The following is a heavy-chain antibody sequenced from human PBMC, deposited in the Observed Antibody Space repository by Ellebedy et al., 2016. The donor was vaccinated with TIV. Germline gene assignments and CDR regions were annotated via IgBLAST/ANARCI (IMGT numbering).Heavy chain of an antibody. V-gene: IGHV3-66*01. CDR1: EFTVSNNY. D-gene: IGHD4-11*01. CDR3: AGSTTITTMPY. Sequence: GESLKISCAASEFTVSNNYMSWVRQAPGKGLEWVSSIYGGGSTYYTDSVKGRFTISRDNSKNTLFLHMTSLRAEDTAVYYCAGSTTITTMPYWGQGTLVTVSS. J-gene: IGHJ4*02. CDR2: IYGGGST.